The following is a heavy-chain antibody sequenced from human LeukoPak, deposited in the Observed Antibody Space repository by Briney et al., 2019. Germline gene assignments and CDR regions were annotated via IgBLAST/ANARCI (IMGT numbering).Heavy chain of an antibody. D-gene: IGHD4-23*01. CDR2: INPNSGGT. CDR1: GYTFTVYY. V-gene: IGHV1-2*02. J-gene: IGHJ4*02. CDR3: ARVMTTVVTPFDY. Sequence: ASVTVSFKASGYTFTVYYMHWVRQAPGQGLEWMGWINPNSGGTNYAQKFQGRVTMTRDTSISTAYMELSRLRSDDTAVYYCARVMTTVVTPFDYWGQGTLVTVSS.